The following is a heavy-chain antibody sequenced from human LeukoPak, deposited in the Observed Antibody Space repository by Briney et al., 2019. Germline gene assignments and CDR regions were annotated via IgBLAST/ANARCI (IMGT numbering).Heavy chain of an antibody. D-gene: IGHD1-1*01. Sequence: ASVKVSCKASGYTFTSYGISWVRQAPGQGLEWMGWISAYNGNTNYAQKLQGRVTMTTDTSTSTAYMELRSLRSDDTAVYYYARLVQTGTRGGNWFDPWGQGTLVTVSS. J-gene: IGHJ5*02. CDR3: ARLVQTGTRGGNWFDP. CDR1: GYTFTSYG. CDR2: ISAYNGNT. V-gene: IGHV1-18*01.